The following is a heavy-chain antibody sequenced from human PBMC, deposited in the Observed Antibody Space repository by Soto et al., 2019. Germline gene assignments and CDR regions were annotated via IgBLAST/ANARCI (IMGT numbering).Heavy chain of an antibody. CDR2: ILVGGST. J-gene: IGHJ3*02. CDR1: GFTCSSYD. V-gene: IGHV3-23*01. CDR3: AKATATGGGAFDI. Sequence: GSLRLSCAVSGFTCSSYDMSWVRQAPGKGLEWVSTILVGGSTHYPDPVKGRFTISRDNSKNTLFLQMNSLTAGDTAVYYCAKATATGGGAFDICGQGTMVTVSS. D-gene: IGHD2-8*02.